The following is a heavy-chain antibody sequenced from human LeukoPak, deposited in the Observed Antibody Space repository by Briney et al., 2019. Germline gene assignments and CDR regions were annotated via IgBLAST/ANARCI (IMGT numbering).Heavy chain of an antibody. CDR1: GGSYSGYY. V-gene: IGHV4-34*01. CDR2: INHSGST. CDR3: ARVDSSGHTGY. J-gene: IGHJ4*02. Sequence: SETLSLTCAVYGGSYSGYYWSWIRQPPGKGLEWIGEINHSGSTNYNPSLKSRVTISVDTSKNQFSLKLSSVTAADTAVYYCARVDSSGHTGYWGQGTLVTVSS. D-gene: IGHD6-19*01.